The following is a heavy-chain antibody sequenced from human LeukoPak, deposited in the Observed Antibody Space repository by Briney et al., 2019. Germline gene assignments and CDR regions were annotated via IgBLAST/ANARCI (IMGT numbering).Heavy chain of an antibody. CDR1: GFAFSYHW. Sequence: GGTLTLSCAASGFAFSYHWMTWVRQAPGKGLGWVANIKNDGAVKNYVDSVKDRFTLSRDNAKNSLYLQMNSLRAEDTAVYYCAKDSYSKGDLWGQGVLVTVSS. V-gene: IGHV3-7*01. J-gene: IGHJ5*02. D-gene: IGHD6-13*01. CDR3: AKDSYSKGDL. CDR2: IKNDGAVK.